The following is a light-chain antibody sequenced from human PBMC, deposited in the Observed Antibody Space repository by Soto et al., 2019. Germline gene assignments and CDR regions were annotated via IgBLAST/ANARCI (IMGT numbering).Light chain of an antibody. J-gene: IGLJ2*01. CDR2: DSN. CDR3: ATWDRSLTGEV. CDR1: SSNIGNNY. V-gene: IGLV1-51*01. Sequence: QSVLTQPPSVSAAPGQKVTISCSGSSSNIGNNYVSWFQQLPGTAPKLLIYDSNKRPSGIPDRFSGSKSATSATLDITGLQTGDEADYYCATWDRSLTGEVFGGGTQLTVL.